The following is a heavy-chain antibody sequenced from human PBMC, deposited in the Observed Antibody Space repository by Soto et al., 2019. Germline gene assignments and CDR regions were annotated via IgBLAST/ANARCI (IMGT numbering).Heavy chain of an antibody. D-gene: IGHD6-13*01. CDR3: ARTAAAGTGVDAFDI. CDR1: GGTFSSYA. Sequence: QVQLVQSGAEVKKPGSSVKVSCKASGGTFSSYAISWVRQAPGQELEWMGGIIPIFGTANYAQKFQGRVTITADESTSTAYMELSSLRSEDTAVYYCARTAAAGTGVDAFDIWGHGTMVTVSS. J-gene: IGHJ3*02. CDR2: IIPIFGTA. V-gene: IGHV1-69*01.